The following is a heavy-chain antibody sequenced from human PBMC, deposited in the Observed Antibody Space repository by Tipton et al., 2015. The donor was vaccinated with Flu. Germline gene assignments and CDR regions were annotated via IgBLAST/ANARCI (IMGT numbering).Heavy chain of an antibody. CDR1: GFTVSSNY. J-gene: IGHJ5*02. V-gene: IGHV3-23*04. CDR3: ASNLWFGELRSP. Sequence: QLVQSGGGLVQPGGSLRLSCAASGFTVSSNYMSWVRQAPGKGLEWVSAISGSGGSTYYADSVKGRFTISRDNSKNTLYLQMNSLRAEDTAVYYCASNLWFGELRSPRGQGTLVTVSS. CDR2: ISGSGGST. D-gene: IGHD3-10*01.